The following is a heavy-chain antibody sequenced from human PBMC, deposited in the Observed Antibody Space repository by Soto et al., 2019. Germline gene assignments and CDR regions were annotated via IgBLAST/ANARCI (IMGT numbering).Heavy chain of an antibody. V-gene: IGHV1-3*01. J-gene: IGHJ5*02. Sequence: QVQLVQSGPEVKKPGASVKVSCKASGYTLTTYAIHWVRQAPGQGLEWMGWINAGNGNTEFSERFRGRVTITMDTSAITAHMELTGLTSEDTAIYYCARRFKSAGWLDTWVQGTLVTVSS. CDR2: INAGNGNT. CDR1: GYTLTTYA. D-gene: IGHD3-10*01. CDR3: ARRFKSAGWLDT.